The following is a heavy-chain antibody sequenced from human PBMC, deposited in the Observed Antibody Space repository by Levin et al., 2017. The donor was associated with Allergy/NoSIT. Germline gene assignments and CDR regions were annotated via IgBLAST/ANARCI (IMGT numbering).Heavy chain of an antibody. CDR2: INHSGST. J-gene: IGHJ4*02. V-gene: IGHV4-34*01. CDR3: ARGANYDFWSGHGKRYYFDY. D-gene: IGHD3-3*01. CDR1: GGSFSGYY. Sequence: PSETLSLTCAVYGGSFSGYYWSWIRQPPGKGLEWIGEINHSGSTNYNPSLKSRVTISVDTSKNQFSLKLSSVTAADTAVYYCARGANYDFWSGHGKRYYFDYWGQGTLVTVSS.